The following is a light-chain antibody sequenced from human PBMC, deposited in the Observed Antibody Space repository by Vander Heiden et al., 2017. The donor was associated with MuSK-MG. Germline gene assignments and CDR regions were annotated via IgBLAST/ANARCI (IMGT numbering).Light chain of an antibody. CDR1: QSINRY. Sequence: DIQMTQSPSSLSASVGDRVTITCRASQSINRYLNWYQQKPGKAPKLLIYAASSLQSGVPSRFSGSGYGTDFTLTITSRQPEDFASYYCQQNVSNPPYTFGQGTKLEI. J-gene: IGKJ2*01. CDR2: AAS. CDR3: QQNVSNPPYT. V-gene: IGKV1-39*01.